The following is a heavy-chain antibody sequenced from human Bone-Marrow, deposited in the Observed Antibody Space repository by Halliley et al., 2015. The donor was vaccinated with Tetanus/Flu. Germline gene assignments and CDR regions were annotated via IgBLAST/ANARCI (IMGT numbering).Heavy chain of an antibody. Sequence: EWMGLIYPGDSATRYCPSFQGQVSISVDKSMSAAFLQWSSLKASDPAMYYCASFDSKGGYYFDYWGQGTLVTVSS. J-gene: IGHJ4*02. D-gene: IGHD3-22*01. CDR3: ASFDSKGGYYFDY. CDR2: IYPGDSAT. V-gene: IGHV5-51*01.